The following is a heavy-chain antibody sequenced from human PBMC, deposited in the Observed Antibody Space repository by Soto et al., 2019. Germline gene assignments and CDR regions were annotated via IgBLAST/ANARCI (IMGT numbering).Heavy chain of an antibody. J-gene: IGHJ5*02. Sequence: QVQLQESGPGLVKPSQTLSLTCTVSGGSISSGDYYWSWIRQHPVKGLEWIGYIYYSGSTYYNPSLKSRVTISVDTSKNQFSLKLSSVTAADTAVYYCARWWSGSRQGFDPWGQGTLVTVSS. CDR2: IYYSGST. CDR1: GGSISSGDYY. V-gene: IGHV4-31*03. CDR3: ARWWSGSRQGFDP. D-gene: IGHD3-3*01.